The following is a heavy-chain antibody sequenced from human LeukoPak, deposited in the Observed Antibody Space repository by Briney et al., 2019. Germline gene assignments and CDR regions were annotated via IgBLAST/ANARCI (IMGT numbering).Heavy chain of an antibody. CDR2: INPNSGGT. CDR3: GRVPGDTVLRYFDWLLYFDY. D-gene: IGHD3-9*01. J-gene: IGHJ4*02. V-gene: IGHV1-2*02. Sequence: GASVKVSCKASGYTFTGYYMHWVRQAPGQGLEWMGWINPNSGGTNYAQKFQGRVTMTRDTSISTAYMELSRLRSDDTAVYYCGRVPGDTVLRYFDWLLYFDYWGQGTLVTVST. CDR1: GYTFTGYY.